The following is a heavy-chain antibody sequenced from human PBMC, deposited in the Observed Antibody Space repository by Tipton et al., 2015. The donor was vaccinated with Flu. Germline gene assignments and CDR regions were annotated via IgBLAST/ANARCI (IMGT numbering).Heavy chain of an antibody. CDR1: GGSVNSYF. CDR2: ISYSGNT. D-gene: IGHD3-10*02. V-gene: IGHV4-59*05. J-gene: IGHJ4*02. CDR3: ARLSFYDVDLKNFYFED. Sequence: GLVKPSETLSLTCTVSGGSVNSYFWSWIRQPPGKGLEWIGGISYSGNTYYSPSLKSRVVISVDTSKNQFSLKLTSVTAADTAIYYCARLSFYDVDLKNFYFEDWGQGTLVTVSS.